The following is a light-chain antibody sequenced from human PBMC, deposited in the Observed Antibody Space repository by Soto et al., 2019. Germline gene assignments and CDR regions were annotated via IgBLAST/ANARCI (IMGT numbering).Light chain of an antibody. J-gene: IGKJ1*01. CDR3: QQYGSSWT. V-gene: IGKV3-20*01. Sequence: EIVLTQSPGPMTKKKGERATLSCRASQSVSSSYLAWYQQKPGQAPRLLIYGASSRATGIPDRFSGSGSGTDFTLTISRLEPEDFAVYYCQQYGSSWTFGQGTKVDIK. CDR1: QSVSSSY. CDR2: GAS.